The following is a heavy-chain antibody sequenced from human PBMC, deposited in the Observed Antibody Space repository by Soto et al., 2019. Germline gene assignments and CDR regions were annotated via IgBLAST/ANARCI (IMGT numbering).Heavy chain of an antibody. V-gene: IGHV4-59*01. Sequence: SETLSLTCTVSGGSISSYYWSWIRQPPGKGLEWIGYIYYSGSTNYNPSLKSRVTISVDTSKNQFSLKLSSVTAADTAVYYCAVYYYDSSAYNWFDPWGQGTLVTVSS. CDR2: IYYSGST. J-gene: IGHJ5*02. CDR3: AVYYYDSSAYNWFDP. D-gene: IGHD3-22*01. CDR1: GGSISSYY.